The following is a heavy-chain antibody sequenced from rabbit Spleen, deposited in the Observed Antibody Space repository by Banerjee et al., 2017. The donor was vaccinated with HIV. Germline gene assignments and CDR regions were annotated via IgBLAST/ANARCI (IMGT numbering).Heavy chain of an antibody. D-gene: IGHD1-1*01. V-gene: IGHV1S40*01. J-gene: IGHJ4*01. CDR3: ARDLVAVIGWNFSL. Sequence: QSLEESGGDLVKPGASLTLTCIASGVSFSGNSYMCWVRQAPGKGLEWIACIDTGSSGFTYFASWAKGRFTISKTSSTTVTLQMTRLTAADTATYFCARDLVAVIGWNFSLWGPGTLVTVS. CDR1: GVSFSGNSY. CDR2: IDTGSSGFT.